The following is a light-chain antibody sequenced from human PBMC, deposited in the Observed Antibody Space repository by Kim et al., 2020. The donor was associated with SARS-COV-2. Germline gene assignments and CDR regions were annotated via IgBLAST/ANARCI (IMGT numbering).Light chain of an antibody. CDR2: DVT. CDR3: SSYTTTSTLV. CDR1: TSDFGGYNY. V-gene: IGLV2-14*01. J-gene: IGLJ1*01. Sequence: QSALTQPASVSGSPGQSITISCTGTTSDFGGYNYVSWYQQHPGKAPKLMIYDVTNRPSGVSNRFYGYKSGNTASLTISGLQAEDEADYYCSSYTTTSTLVFGTGTKVTVL.